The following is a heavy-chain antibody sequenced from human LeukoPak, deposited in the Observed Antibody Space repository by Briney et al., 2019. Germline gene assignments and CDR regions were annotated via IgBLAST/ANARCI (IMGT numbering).Heavy chain of an antibody. CDR2: MYHSGST. CDR3: ASPILVPPGPLLSV. J-gene: IGHJ6*04. D-gene: IGHD2-2*01. CDR1: GYSISSGYY. V-gene: IGHV4-38-2*02. Sequence: SETLSLTCIVSGYSISSGYYWGWIRQPPGKGLEWIGSMYHSGSTYYNPSLKSRVTISVDTSKNQFSLKLSSVTAADTAVYYCASPILVPPGPLLSVWGKGTTVTVSS.